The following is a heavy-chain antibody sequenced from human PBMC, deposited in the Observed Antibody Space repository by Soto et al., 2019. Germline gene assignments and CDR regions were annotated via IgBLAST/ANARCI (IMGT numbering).Heavy chain of an antibody. V-gene: IGHV3-9*01. J-gene: IGHJ4*02. CDR1: GFTFDDYA. CDR3: TKARRLTGAKFDS. CDR2: ISWNSGSR. Sequence: EVQLVESGGGLVQPGRSLRLSCAASGFTFDDYAMHWVRQAPGKGLEWVSGISWNSGSRGYADSVMGRFTISRDNAKNSLSLQMNSLRPEDTALYYCTKARRLTGAKFDSWGQGTLVIVSS.